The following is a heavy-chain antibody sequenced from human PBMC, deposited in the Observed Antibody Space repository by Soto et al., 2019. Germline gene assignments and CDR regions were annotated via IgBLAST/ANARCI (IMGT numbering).Heavy chain of an antibody. J-gene: IGHJ1*01. CDR1: GFTVSNN. CDR2: YSRGST. CDR3: ATYGRLAY. D-gene: IGHD3-10*01. V-gene: IGHV3-53*02. Sequence: EVQLVETGGGLIQPGGSLRLSCAASGFTVSNNYSRGSTYYADSVKGRFTISRDNSKNTLYLQMNSLRAEDTAVYYCATYGRLAYWGQGTLVTVSS.